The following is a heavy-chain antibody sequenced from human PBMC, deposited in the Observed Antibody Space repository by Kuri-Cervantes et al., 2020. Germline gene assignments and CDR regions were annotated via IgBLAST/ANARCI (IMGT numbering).Heavy chain of an antibody. J-gene: IGHJ3*02. D-gene: IGHD3-22*01. V-gene: IGHV3-74*01. CDR2: IDSDGSST. CDR3: AGDRDYDSSGYYFGAFDI. Sequence: GESLKISCAASGFTFSSYWMHWVRQAPGKGLVWVSRIDSDGSSTRCADSVKGRFTISRDNAKNTLYLQMNSLRAEDTAVYYCAGDRDYDSSGYYFGAFDIWGQGTMVTVSS. CDR1: GFTFSSYW.